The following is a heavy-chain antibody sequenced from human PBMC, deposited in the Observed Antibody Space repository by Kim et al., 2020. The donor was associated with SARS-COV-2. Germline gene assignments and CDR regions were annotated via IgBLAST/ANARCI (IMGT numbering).Heavy chain of an antibody. Sequence: GGSLRLSCAASGFTFSSYAMHWVRQAPGKGLEWVAVISYDGSNKYYVDSVKGRFTISRDNSKNTLYLQMNSLRAEDTAVYYCARDLDYYDSSGYSYNWYFDLWGRGTLVTVSS. CDR2: ISYDGSNK. D-gene: IGHD3-22*01. CDR1: GFTFSSYA. V-gene: IGHV3-30*04. CDR3: ARDLDYYDSSGYSYNWYFDL. J-gene: IGHJ2*01.